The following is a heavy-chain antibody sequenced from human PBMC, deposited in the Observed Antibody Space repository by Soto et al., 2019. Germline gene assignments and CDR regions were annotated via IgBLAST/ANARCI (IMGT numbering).Heavy chain of an antibody. D-gene: IGHD3-16*01. J-gene: IGHJ4*02. Sequence: PSETLSLTCTVSGGSTSSDNYWSWIRQPPGKGLEWIGHIYYSWSTDYNPSLKSRLAISIYTSRNQFSLRLSSLTAADTAVYFSAREGGEPSAGLYYFDCWGQRSRVTVSS. CDR3: AREGGEPSAGLYYFDC. CDR2: IYYSWST. CDR1: GGSTSSDNY. V-gene: IGHV4-30-4*01.